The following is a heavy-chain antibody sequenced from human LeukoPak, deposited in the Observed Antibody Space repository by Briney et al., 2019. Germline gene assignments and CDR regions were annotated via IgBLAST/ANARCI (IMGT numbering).Heavy chain of an antibody. Sequence: PGGSLRLSCAASGFTFSSYAMSWVRQAPGKGLEWVSAISGSGGSTYYADSVKGRFTISRDNSKNTLYLQMNSLRAEDTAVYYCAKDGKYCSGGSCHLSWFDPWGQGTLVTVSS. J-gene: IGHJ5*02. D-gene: IGHD2-15*01. V-gene: IGHV3-23*01. CDR1: GFTFSSYA. CDR3: AKDGKYCSGGSCHLSWFDP. CDR2: ISGSGGST.